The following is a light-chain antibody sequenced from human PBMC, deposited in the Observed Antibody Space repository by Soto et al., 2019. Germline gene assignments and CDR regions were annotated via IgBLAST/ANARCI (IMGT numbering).Light chain of an antibody. J-gene: IGLJ2*01. CDR2: DVS. Sequence: QSVLTQPASVSGSRGQSITISCTGTSSDVGGYKYVSWYQQHPGKAPKLMIYDVSNRPSGVSNRFSGSKSGNTASLTISGLQAEDEADYYCSSYTSSSTLVVFGGGTKLTVL. V-gene: IGLV2-14*01. CDR1: SSDVGGYKY. CDR3: SSYTSSSTLVV.